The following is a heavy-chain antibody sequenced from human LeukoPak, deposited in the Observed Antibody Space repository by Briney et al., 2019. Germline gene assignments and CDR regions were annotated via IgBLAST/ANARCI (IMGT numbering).Heavy chain of an antibody. V-gene: IGHV1-2*02. Sequence: GASVKVSCKASGYTFTGYYIHWVRQAPADGLQWMGWINPNSGGTKYAQKSQGRVTMTRGTSTSTAYMELTRLTSDDTAVYYCARGTRTRIVVAPAVDYWGQGTHVSVSS. CDR3: ARGTRTRIVVAPAVDY. CDR2: INPNSGGT. CDR1: GYTFTGYY. J-gene: IGHJ4*02. D-gene: IGHD2-15*01.